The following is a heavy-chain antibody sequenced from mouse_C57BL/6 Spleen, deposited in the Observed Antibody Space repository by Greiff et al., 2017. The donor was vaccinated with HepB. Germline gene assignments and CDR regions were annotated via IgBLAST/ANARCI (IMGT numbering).Heavy chain of an antibody. J-gene: IGHJ2*01. D-gene: IGHD2-1*01. V-gene: IGHV1-82*01. Sequence: VQLQQSGPELVKPGASVKISCKASGYAFSSSWMNWVKQRPGKGLEWIGRIYPGDGDTNYNGKFKGKATLTADKSSSTAYMQLSSLTSEDSAVYFFARGNYGNYVGYFDYWGQGTTLTVSS. CDR3: ARGNYGNYVGYFDY. CDR1: GYAFSSSW. CDR2: IYPGDGDT.